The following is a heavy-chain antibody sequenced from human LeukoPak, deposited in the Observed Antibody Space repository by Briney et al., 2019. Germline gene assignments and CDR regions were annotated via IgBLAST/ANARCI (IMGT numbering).Heavy chain of an antibody. J-gene: IGHJ4*02. D-gene: IGHD4-23*01. Sequence: GGSLRLSYAASGFTFSSYSMNWVRQAPGKGLEWVSSISSSSIYIYYADSVKGRFTIPRDNAKNSLYLQMNSLKAEDTAVYYCSCYYGGNKPGGFWGQGTLVTVSS. CDR2: ISSSSIYI. CDR1: GFTFSSYS. V-gene: IGHV3-21*04. CDR3: SCYYGGNKPGGF.